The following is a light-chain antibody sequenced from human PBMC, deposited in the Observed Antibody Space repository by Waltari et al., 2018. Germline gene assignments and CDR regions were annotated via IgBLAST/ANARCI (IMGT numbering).Light chain of an antibody. CDR2: DAS. Sequence: DIQMTQSPSSLSASVGDRVTITCQADQDISNYLNWYQQKPGKAPKLLIYDASNLETGVPSRFSGSGSGTDFTFTISSLQPEDIATYYCQQHDNLPPFTFGPGTKVDIK. CDR3: QQHDNLPPFT. J-gene: IGKJ3*01. V-gene: IGKV1-33*01. CDR1: QDISNY.